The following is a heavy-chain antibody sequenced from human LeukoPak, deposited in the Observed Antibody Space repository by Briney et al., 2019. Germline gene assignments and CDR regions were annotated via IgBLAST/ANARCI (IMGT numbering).Heavy chain of an antibody. V-gene: IGHV4-34*01. J-gene: IGHJ5*02. CDR1: GGSFSGYY. CDR2: INHSGST. Sequence: SETLSLTCAVYGGSFSGYYWSWIRQPPGKGLEWIGEINHSGSTNYNPSLKSRVTISVDTSKNQFSLKLSSVTAADTAVYYCARQRRTMVRGSSGYNWFDPWGQGTLVTVSS. CDR3: ARQRRTMVRGSSGYNWFDP. D-gene: IGHD3-10*01.